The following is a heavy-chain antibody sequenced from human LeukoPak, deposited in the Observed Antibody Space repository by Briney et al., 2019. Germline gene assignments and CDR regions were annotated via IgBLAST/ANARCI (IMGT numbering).Heavy chain of an antibody. CDR1: GGSISSGDYY. D-gene: IGHD3-22*01. V-gene: IGHV4-30-4*01. J-gene: IGHJ4*02. Sequence: PSETLSLTCTVSGGSISSGDYYWSWIRQPPGKGLEWIGYIYYSGSTYYNPSLKSRVTISVDTSKNQFSLKLSSVTAADTAVYYCARELSHDSRGYGSSYWGQGTLVTVSS. CDR2: IYYSGST. CDR3: ARELSHDSRGYGSSY.